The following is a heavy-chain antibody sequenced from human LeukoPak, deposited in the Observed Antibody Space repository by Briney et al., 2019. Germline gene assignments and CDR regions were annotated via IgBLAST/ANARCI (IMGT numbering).Heavy chain of an antibody. J-gene: IGHJ4*02. CDR3: ARVGDSSGYSAVDY. V-gene: IGHV4-59*01. Sequence: SETPSLTCIVSGGSISSYYWSWIRQPPGKGLEWIGYIYYSGSTDYNTSLKSRVTISVDTSKNQFSLKLNSVTAADTAVYYCARVGDSSGYSAVDYWGQGTLVTVSS. D-gene: IGHD3-22*01. CDR1: GGSISSYY. CDR2: IYYSGST.